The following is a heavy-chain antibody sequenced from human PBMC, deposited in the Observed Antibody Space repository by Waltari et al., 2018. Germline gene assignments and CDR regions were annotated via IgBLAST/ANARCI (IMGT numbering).Heavy chain of an antibody. D-gene: IGHD3-10*01. CDR2: ISSFGTT. CDR1: GFTFSRYN. V-gene: IGHV3-48*04. CDR3: ARAKTGDYYYYYMDV. J-gene: IGHJ6*03. Sequence: EVQLVESGGGLVQPGGSLRLSCAASGFTFSRYNMNWVRQAPGKGLEWLSYISSFGTTDDADSVKGRFTISRDNADHSLSLQMNSLRAEDTAVYYCARAKTGDYYYYYMDVWGKGTTVTISS.